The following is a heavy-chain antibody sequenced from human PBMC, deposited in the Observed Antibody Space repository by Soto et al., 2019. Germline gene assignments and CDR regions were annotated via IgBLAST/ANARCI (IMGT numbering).Heavy chain of an antibody. CDR2: ITGSGGST. J-gene: IGHJ4*02. Sequence: EVRLLESGGALVQPGGSLRLSCAASGFTFSSYAMSWVRQAPGKGLEWVSVITGSGGSTKYADSVIGRFTISRDNSKNTLFIQMNSLRAEEATVYYCAKARSTYGWYQFDYWGQGTLVTVSS. D-gene: IGHD6-19*01. V-gene: IGHV3-23*01. CDR3: AKARSTYGWYQFDY. CDR1: GFTFSSYA.